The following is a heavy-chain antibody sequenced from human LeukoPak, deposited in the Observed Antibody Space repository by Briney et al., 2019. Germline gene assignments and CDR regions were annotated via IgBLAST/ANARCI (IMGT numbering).Heavy chain of an antibody. J-gene: IGHJ4*02. CDR2: MNPNSGNT. D-gene: IGHD1-26*01. Sequence: ASVKVSCKASGYTFTSYGISWVRQAPGQGLEWMGWMNPNSGNTGYAQKFQGRVTMTRNTSISTAYMELSSLRSEDTAVYYCARGQKSGSYSLDYFDYWGQGTLVTVSS. CDR3: ARGQKSGSYSLDYFDY. CDR1: GYTFTSYG. V-gene: IGHV1-8*02.